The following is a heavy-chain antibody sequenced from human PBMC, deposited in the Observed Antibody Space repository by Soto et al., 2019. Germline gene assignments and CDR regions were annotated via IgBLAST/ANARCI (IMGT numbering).Heavy chain of an antibody. Sequence: QVQLQESGPGLVKPSQTLSLTCTVSGGSISSGGYYWSWIHQHPGKGLAWIGYIYYSGSTYYNPSLKSRVTISVDTSKNQFSLKLSSVTAADTAVYYCARDAEGYYYDSSGRGAFDIWGQGTMVTVSS. V-gene: IGHV4-31*03. J-gene: IGHJ3*02. CDR2: IYYSGST. D-gene: IGHD3-22*01. CDR3: ARDAEGYYYDSSGRGAFDI. CDR1: GGSISSGGYY.